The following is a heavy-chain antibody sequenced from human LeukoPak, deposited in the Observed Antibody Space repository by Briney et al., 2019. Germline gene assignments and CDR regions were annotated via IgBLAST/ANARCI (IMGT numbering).Heavy chain of an antibody. CDR1: GFTFSSYA. D-gene: IGHD3-22*01. CDR3: ARDAESNVRLNYYDSSGYSTYFDY. V-gene: IGHV3-30*04. Sequence: GRSLRLSCAASGFTFSSYAMHWVRQAPGKGLDWVAVISYDGSNKYYADSVKGRFTISRDNSKNTLYLQMNSLRAKDSAVYYCARDAESNVRLNYYDSSGYSTYFDYWGQGTLVTVSS. J-gene: IGHJ4*02. CDR2: ISYDGSNK.